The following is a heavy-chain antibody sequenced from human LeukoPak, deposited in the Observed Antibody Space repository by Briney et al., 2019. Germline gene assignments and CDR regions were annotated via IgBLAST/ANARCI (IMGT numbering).Heavy chain of an antibody. CDR2: ISSSSSYI. D-gene: IGHD6-19*01. CDR3: ARGSIAVAGKGELRYYYYGMDV. CDR1: GFTFGSYS. Sequence: GGSLRLSCAASGFTFGSYSMNWVRQAPGKGLEWVSSISSSSSYIYYADSVKGRFTISRDNAKNSLYLQMNSLRAEDTAVYYCARGSIAVAGKGELRYYYYGMDVWGQGTTVTVSS. V-gene: IGHV3-21*01. J-gene: IGHJ6*02.